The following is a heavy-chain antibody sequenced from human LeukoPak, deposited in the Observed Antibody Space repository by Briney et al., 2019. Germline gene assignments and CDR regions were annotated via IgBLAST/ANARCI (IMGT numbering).Heavy chain of an antibody. CDR1: GYTFTSYA. Sequence: ASVKVSCKASGYTFTSYAMNWVRQAPGQGLEWMGWINTNTGNPTYAQGFTGRFVFSLDTSVSTAYLQISSLRAEDTAVYYCASESRGGYLDYWGQGTLVTVSS. V-gene: IGHV7-4-1*02. CDR2: INTNTGNP. CDR3: ASESRGGYLDY. D-gene: IGHD2-15*01. J-gene: IGHJ4*02.